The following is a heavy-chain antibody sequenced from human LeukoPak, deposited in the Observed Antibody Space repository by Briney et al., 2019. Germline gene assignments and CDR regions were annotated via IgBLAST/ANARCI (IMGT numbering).Heavy chain of an antibody. V-gene: IGHV3-48*02. CDR1: AFTFSSYS. CDR3: ARVWHCTSTSCYDY. CDR2: ISSSSGTI. J-gene: IGHJ4*02. Sequence: PGGSLRLSCAPSAFTFSSYSMNLVRQAPGKGLEWVSYISSSSGTIYYADSVRGRFTISRDNAKNSLYLQMNSLRDEDTAVYYCARVWHCTSTSCYDYWGQGTLVTVSS. D-gene: IGHD2-2*01.